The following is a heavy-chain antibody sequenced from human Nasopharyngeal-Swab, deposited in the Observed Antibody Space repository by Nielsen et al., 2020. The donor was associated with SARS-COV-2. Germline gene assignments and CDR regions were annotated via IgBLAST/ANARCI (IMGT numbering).Heavy chain of an antibody. Sequence: SVKVSCKASGGTFSKDAISWGRQHPGQGREGRGGSIGKLGRTKYAQKFKDSVIINADESTGTAYMELSSLRSEDTAVYYCATWGIGYGENAHATFDSWGQGTQVTVSS. CDR2: SIGKLGRT. J-gene: IGHJ4*02. V-gene: IGHV1-69*10. D-gene: IGHD4-17*01. CDR3: ATWGIGYGENAHATFDS. CDR1: GGTFSKDA.